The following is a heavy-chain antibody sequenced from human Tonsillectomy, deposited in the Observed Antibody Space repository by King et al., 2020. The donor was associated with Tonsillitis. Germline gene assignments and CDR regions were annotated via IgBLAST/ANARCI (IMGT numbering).Heavy chain of an antibody. CDR2: IYYSGST. V-gene: IGHV4-59*01. CDR3: ASPFPVLKY. J-gene: IGHJ4*02. CDR1: GGSISSYY. Sequence: VQLQESGPGLVKPSETLSLTCTVSGGSISSYYWSWIRQPPEKGLEWLAYIYYSGSTNYNPSLQSRVTISVDTSKNQISLKLSSVTAADTAVYYCASPFPVLKYWGQGTLVTVSS. D-gene: IGHD3-9*01.